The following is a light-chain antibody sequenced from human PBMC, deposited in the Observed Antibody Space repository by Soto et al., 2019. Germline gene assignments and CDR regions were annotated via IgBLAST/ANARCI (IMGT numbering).Light chain of an antibody. CDR2: WAS. Sequence: DIVMTQSPDSLAVSLGERATINCKSSQSVLYSSNNKNYLAWYQQKPGQPPKLLIYWASTRESGVPHRFSGSESGTDFTLTISSLQAEDVAVYFCQQYYSIPYAFGQGTKLEIK. V-gene: IGKV4-1*01. CDR1: QSVLYSSNNKNY. CDR3: QQYYSIPYA. J-gene: IGKJ2*01.